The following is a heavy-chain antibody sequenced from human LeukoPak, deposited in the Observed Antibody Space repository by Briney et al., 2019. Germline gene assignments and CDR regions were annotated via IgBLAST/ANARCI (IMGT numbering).Heavy chain of an antibody. Sequence: SETLSLTCTVSGGSISSYYWSWIRQPAGKGLEWIGRIYTSGSTNYNPSLKSRVTMSVDTSKNQFSLKLSSVTAADTAVYYCAREGFSGRSRWFAPWGQGSLGTVSS. J-gene: IGHJ5*02. D-gene: IGHD1-26*01. V-gene: IGHV4-4*07. CDR1: GGSISSYY. CDR2: IYTSGST. CDR3: AREGFSGRSRWFAP.